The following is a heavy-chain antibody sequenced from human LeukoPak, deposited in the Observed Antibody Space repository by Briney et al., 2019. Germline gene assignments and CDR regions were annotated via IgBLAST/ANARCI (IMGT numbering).Heavy chain of an antibody. V-gene: IGHV3-21*01. CDR2: ISSSSSYI. Sequence: PGGSLRLSCAASGFTFSSHSMNWVRQAPGKGLEWVSSISSSSSYIYYADSVKGRFTISRDNAKNSLYLQMNSLRAEDTAVYYCARVRYSSVGFDLWGRGTLVTVSS. CDR3: ARVRYSSVGFDL. CDR1: GFTFSSHS. D-gene: IGHD6-25*01. J-gene: IGHJ2*01.